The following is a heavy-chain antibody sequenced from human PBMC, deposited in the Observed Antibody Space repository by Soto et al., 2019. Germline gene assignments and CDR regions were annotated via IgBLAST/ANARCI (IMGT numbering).Heavy chain of an antibody. V-gene: IGHV1-69*04. CDR3: ARDSDILAAAGTNAFDI. CDR1: GGTFSSYT. D-gene: IGHD6-13*01. Sequence: SVKVSCKASGGTFSSYTISWVRQAPGQGLEWMGRIIPILGIANYAQKFQGRVTITADKSTSTAYMELSSLRSEDTAVYYCARDSDILAAAGTNAFDIWGQGTMVTVSS. J-gene: IGHJ3*02. CDR2: IIPILGIA.